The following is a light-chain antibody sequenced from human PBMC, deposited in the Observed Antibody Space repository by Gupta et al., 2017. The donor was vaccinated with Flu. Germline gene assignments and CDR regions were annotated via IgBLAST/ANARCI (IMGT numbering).Light chain of an antibody. CDR1: QGISAW. J-gene: IGKJ1*01. V-gene: IGKV1-12*01. CDR2: AAS. CDR3: QRTDNFPWT. Sequence: PSSVSASVGDTVTITCRASQGISAWLAWYQQKPGKAPKLLMSAASSLESGVPTRFSGSGSGTDFTLTISRLQPEDFATYYCQRTDNFPWTFGQETKVEIK.